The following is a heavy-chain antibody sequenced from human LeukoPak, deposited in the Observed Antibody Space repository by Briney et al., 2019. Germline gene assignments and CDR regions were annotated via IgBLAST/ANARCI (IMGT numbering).Heavy chain of an antibody. Sequence: KPSETLSLTCTVSGGSISSYYWSWIRQPPGKGLGWIGYIYYSGSTNYNPSLKSRVTISVDTSKNQFSLKLSSVTAADTAVYYCARDAKGRGWFDPWGQGTLVTVSS. CDR2: IYYSGST. CDR1: GGSISSYY. J-gene: IGHJ5*02. CDR3: ARDAKGRGWFDP. V-gene: IGHV4-59*01.